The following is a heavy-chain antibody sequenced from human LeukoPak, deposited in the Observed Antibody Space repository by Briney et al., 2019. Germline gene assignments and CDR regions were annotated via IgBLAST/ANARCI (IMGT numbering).Heavy chain of an antibody. CDR2: INHSGST. CDR1: GGSFSGYY. Sequence: SETLSLTCAVYGGSFSGYYWSWIRQPPGKGLEWIGEINHSGSTNYNPSLKSRVTISVDTSKNQFSLKPSSVTAADTAVYYCARDGGMTFDYWGQGTLVTVSS. V-gene: IGHV4-34*01. CDR3: ARDGGMTFDY. D-gene: IGHD3-16*01. J-gene: IGHJ4*02.